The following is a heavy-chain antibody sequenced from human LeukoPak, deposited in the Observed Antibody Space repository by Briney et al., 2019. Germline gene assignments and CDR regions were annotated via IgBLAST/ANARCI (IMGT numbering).Heavy chain of an antibody. V-gene: IGHV3-66*01. CDR3: ARVDGDYDNNWFDP. J-gene: IGHJ5*02. CDR2: IYSGGST. CDR1: ALSVGSNY. Sequence: GGSLRLSCAASALSVGSNYMSWVRHARGEGLEWVSVIYSGGSTYYADSVKGRFTISRDNSKNTLYLQMNSLRAEDTAVYYCARVDGDYDNNWFDPWGQGTLVTVSS. D-gene: IGHD4-17*01.